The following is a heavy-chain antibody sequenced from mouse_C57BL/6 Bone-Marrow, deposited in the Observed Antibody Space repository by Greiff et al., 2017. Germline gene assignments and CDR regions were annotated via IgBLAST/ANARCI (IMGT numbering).Heavy chain of an antibody. J-gene: IGHJ2*01. Sequence: EVQLQQSGAELVRPGASVKLSCTASGFNIKDDYMHWVKQRPEQGLEWIGWIDPENGDTEYASKFQGKATITADTSSNTAYLQLSSLTSEDTAVFYCTPEGYLLPYFAYGGQGTTLTVSS. CDR2: IDPENGDT. CDR3: TPEGYLLPYFAY. D-gene: IGHD5-1*01. V-gene: IGHV14-4*01. CDR1: GFNIKDDY.